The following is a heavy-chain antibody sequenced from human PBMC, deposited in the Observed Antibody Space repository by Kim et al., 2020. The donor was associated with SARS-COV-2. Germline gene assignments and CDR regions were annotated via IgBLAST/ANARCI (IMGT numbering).Heavy chain of an antibody. V-gene: IGHV3-13*01. D-gene: IGHD4-17*01. CDR1: GFTFSSYD. CDR2: IGTAGDT. CDR3: ARADNGDNYYYYYGMDV. Sequence: GGSLRLSCAASGFTFSSYDMHWVRQPTGKGLEWVSAIGTAGDTYYPGSVKGRFTISRENAKNSLYLQMNSLRAGDTAVYYCARADNGDNYYYYYGMDVWGQGTTVTVSS. J-gene: IGHJ6*02.